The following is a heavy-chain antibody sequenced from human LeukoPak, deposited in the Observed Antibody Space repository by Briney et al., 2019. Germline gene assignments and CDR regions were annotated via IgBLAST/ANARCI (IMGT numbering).Heavy chain of an antibody. CDR3: ARHGIAAAGTPSYYYGMDV. Sequence: TGESLRISCKGSGYRFTSNWISWVRQMPGKGLEWMGRIDPSDSYTNYSPSFQGHVTISADKSISTAYLQWSSLKASDTAMYYCARHGIAAAGTPSYYYGMDVWGKGTTVTVSS. CDR1: GYRFTSNW. J-gene: IGHJ6*04. CDR2: IDPSDSYT. D-gene: IGHD6-13*01. V-gene: IGHV5-10-1*01.